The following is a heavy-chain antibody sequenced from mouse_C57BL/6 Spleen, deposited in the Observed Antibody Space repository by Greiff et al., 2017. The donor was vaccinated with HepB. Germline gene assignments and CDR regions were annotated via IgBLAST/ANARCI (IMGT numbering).Heavy chain of an antibody. CDR1: GYAFSSYW. V-gene: IGHV1-80*01. J-gene: IGHJ1*03. CDR3: ARDYYGSSYGYFDV. D-gene: IGHD1-1*01. CDR2: IYPGDGDT. Sequence: VKVVESGAELVKPGASVKISCKASGYAFSSYWMNWVKQRPGKGLEWIGQIYPGDGDTNYNGKFKGKATLTADKSSSTAYMQLSSLTSEDSAVYFCARDYYGSSYGYFDVWGTGTTVTVAS.